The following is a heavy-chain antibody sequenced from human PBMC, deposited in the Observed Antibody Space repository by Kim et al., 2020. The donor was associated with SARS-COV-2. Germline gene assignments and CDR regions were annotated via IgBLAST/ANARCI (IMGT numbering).Heavy chain of an antibody. J-gene: IGHJ6*02. CDR3: ASSAEQYYYGSGVYYGMDV. CDR1: GYTFTGYY. CDR2: INPNSGGT. V-gene: IGHV1-2*04. D-gene: IGHD3-10*01. Sequence: ASVKVSCKASGYTFTGYYMHWVRQAPGQGLEWMGWINPNSGGTNYAQKFQGWVTMTRDTSISTAYMELSRLRSDDTAVYYCASSAEQYYYGSGVYYGMDVGGQGTTVTVSS.